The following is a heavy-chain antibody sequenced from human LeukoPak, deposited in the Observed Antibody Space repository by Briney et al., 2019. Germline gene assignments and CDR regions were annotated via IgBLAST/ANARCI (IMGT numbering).Heavy chain of an antibody. D-gene: IGHD3-22*01. J-gene: IGHJ4*02. CDR3: ARRSYYDSKNYFDY. Sequence: GGSLRLSCAASGFTFSDYYMSWIRQAPGKGLEWVSYISSSGSTIYYADSVKGRFAISRDNAKNSLYLQMNSLRAEDTAVYYCARRSYYDSKNYFDYWGQGTLVTVSS. CDR2: ISSSGSTI. CDR1: GFTFSDYY. V-gene: IGHV3-11*01.